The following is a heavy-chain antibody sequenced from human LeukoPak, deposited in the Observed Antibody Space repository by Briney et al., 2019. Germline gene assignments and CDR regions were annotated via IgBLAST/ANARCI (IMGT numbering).Heavy chain of an antibody. CDR3: ARSYYYGSGSYGMDV. V-gene: IGHV4-59*08. D-gene: IGHD3-10*01. CDR2: IYDSGTT. J-gene: IGHJ6*02. Sequence: SETLSLTCTVSGDSISIYYWNWIRQPPGKGLEWIGHIYDSGTTHYNPSLKSRVTISVDTSKNQFSLKLSSVTAADTAVYYCARSYYYGSGSYGMDVWGQGTTVTVSS. CDR1: GDSISIYY.